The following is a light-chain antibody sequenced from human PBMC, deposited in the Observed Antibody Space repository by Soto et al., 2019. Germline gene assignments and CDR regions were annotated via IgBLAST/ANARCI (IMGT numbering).Light chain of an antibody. Sequence: QSAVPQPASGSGSHAQSSTLSCTGTSSDVGGYNDVSWYQQHPGKAPKLMIYDVSNRPSGVSNRFSGSKSGNTASLTISGLQAEDEADYYCSSYTSSSTLVFGGGTKLTVL. CDR2: DVS. J-gene: IGLJ2*01. CDR3: SSYTSSSTLV. CDR1: SSDVGGYND. V-gene: IGLV2-14*01.